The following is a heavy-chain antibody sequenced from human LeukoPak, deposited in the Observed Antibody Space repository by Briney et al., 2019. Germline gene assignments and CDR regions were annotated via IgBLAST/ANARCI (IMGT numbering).Heavy chain of an antibody. V-gene: IGHV1-2*02. CDR3: AKDYQSYGFVTVDY. CDR1: GYTFTGYY. J-gene: IGHJ4*02. CDR2: INPNSGGT. D-gene: IGHD5-18*01. Sequence: ASVKVSCKASGYTFTGYYMHWVRQAPGQGLEWMGWINPNSGGTNYAQKFQGRVTMTRDTSISTAYMELNSLRAEDTAVYYCAKDYQSYGFVTVDYWGQGTLVTVSS.